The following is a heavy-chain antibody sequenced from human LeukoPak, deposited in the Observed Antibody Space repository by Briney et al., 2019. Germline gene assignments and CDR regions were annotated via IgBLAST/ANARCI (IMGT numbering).Heavy chain of an antibody. J-gene: IGHJ2*01. CDR1: GGSISSYY. CDR3: ARDQPYYYDSSGPGGFDL. D-gene: IGHD3-22*01. Sequence: PSETLSLTCTVSGGSISSYYWSWIRQPPGKGLEWIGYIYYSGNTNYNPSLRSRVTISVDKSKNQFSLKLSSVTAADTAVYYCARDQPYYYDSSGPGGFDLWGRGTLVTVSS. CDR2: IYYSGNT. V-gene: IGHV4-59*12.